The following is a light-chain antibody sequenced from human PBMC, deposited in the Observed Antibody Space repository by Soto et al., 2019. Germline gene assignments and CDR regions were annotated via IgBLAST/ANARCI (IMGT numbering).Light chain of an antibody. Sequence: DIQMTQSPSTLSASVGDRVTITCRASQTIDSGLAWYQQKPGKAPKLLIYKASTLESGVPLRFSGSGSGTEFTLTITSLQPDDFESYYCQQNHFFWTFGQGTRVEIK. V-gene: IGKV1-5*03. J-gene: IGKJ1*01. CDR3: QQNHFFWT. CDR1: QTIDSG. CDR2: KAS.